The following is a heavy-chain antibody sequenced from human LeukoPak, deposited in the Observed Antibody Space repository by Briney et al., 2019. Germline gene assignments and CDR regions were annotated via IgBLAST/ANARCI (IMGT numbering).Heavy chain of an antibody. J-gene: IGHJ4*02. CDR2: IYYSGSA. V-gene: IGHV4-39*07. Sequence: SETLSLTCTVSGGSISSSSYYWGWIRQPPGKGLEWIGSIYYSGSAYYNPSLKSRVTISVDTSKNQFSLKLSSVTAVDTAVYYCARGQLWFMFDYWGQGTLVTVSS. CDR3: ARGQLWFMFDY. D-gene: IGHD2-8*01. CDR1: GGSISSSSYY.